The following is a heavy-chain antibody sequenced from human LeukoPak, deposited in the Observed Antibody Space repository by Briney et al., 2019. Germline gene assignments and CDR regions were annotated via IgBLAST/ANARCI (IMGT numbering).Heavy chain of an antibody. CDR2: ISGSGGST. CDR3: ARDDSSALGGGYYMDV. V-gene: IGHV3-23*01. J-gene: IGHJ6*03. CDR1: GFTFSSYA. Sequence: PGGSLRLSCAASGFTFSSYAMSWVRQAPGKGLEWVSAISGSGGSTYYADSVKGRFTISRDNSKNTLYLQINSLRAEDTAVYYCARDDSSALGGGYYMDVWGKGTTVTVSS. D-gene: IGHD3-22*01.